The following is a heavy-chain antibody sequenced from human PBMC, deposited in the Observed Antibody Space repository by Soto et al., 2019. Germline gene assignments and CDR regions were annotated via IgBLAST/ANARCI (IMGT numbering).Heavy chain of an antibody. CDR3: VKGSTTSRPYYFEY. Sequence: EVQLLESGGALVQPGGSLRLSCVVSGFTFSAYAMSWVRQAPGKGLEWVSAVTGSGDDTYHADSVKGRFTISRDNSRDTLYFQMNSLRAEDTAIYYCVKGSTTSRPYYFEYWGQGTLVTVSS. J-gene: IGHJ4*02. D-gene: IGHD1-1*01. V-gene: IGHV3-23*01. CDR2: VTGSGDDT. CDR1: GFTFSAYA.